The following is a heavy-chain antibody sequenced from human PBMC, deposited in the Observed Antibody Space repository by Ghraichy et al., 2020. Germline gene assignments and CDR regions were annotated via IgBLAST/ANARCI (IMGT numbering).Heavy chain of an antibody. CDR2: TYYRTKWYD. D-gene: IGHD1-14*01. J-gene: IGHJ4*02. Sequence: SETLSLTCAISRDSVSSTSAIWNWIRQSPSRGLEWLGRTYYRTKWYDDYAVSVRSRITVNPDTSRNQFSLQLNTVTPEDPAVYYCARGGSGYNAGRFDYWGQGILVTVSS. CDR3: ARGGSGYNAGRFDY. V-gene: IGHV6-1*01. CDR1: RDSVSSTSAI.